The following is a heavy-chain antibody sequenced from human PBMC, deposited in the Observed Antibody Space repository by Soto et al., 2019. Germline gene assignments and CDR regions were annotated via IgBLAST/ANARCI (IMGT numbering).Heavy chain of an antibody. J-gene: IGHJ4*02. CDR1: GGSISSGGYS. D-gene: IGHD6-13*01. CDR3: AREIAAAGREGYFDY. V-gene: IGHV4-30-2*01. Sequence: QLQLQESGSGLVKPSQTLSLTCAVSGGSISSGGYSWSWIRQPPGKGLGWIGYIYHSGSTYYNPSLKSRVTISVDRSKNQFSLKLSSVTAADTAVYYCAREIAAAGREGYFDYWGQGTLVTVSS. CDR2: IYHSGST.